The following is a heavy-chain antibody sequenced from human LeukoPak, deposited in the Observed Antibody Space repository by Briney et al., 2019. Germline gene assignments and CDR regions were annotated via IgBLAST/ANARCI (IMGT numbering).Heavy chain of an antibody. CDR3: ARSGVFSGYDAFDI. CDR1: GGSINISY. CDR2: IYHRGST. D-gene: IGHD3-3*01. Sequence: SETLSLTCTVSGGSINISYWSWIRQPPGEGLEWIGYIYHRGSTNYNPSLKSRIIISVDTSKNQFSLKLTSVTAADTAVYYCARSGVFSGYDAFDIWGQGTMVTVSS. V-gene: IGHV4-59*08. J-gene: IGHJ3*02.